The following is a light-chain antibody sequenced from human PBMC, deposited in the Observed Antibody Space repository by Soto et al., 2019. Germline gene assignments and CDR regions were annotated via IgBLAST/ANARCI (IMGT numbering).Light chain of an antibody. Sequence: DIQMTQSPSSLSASVRDRVTITCRASRSITSYLNWYQQKPGKAPNLLIYAASSLQSGVPSRFSGSGSGTDFTLTISSLQPEDSATYYCQQSYTTPCTFGQGTKLQIK. J-gene: IGKJ2*02. CDR1: RSITSY. V-gene: IGKV1-39*01. CDR2: AAS. CDR3: QQSYTTPCT.